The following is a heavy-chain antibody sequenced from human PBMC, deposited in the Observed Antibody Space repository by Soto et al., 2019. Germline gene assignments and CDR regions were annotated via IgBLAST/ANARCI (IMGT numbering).Heavy chain of an antibody. CDR1: GFTFTNYW. V-gene: IGHV3-74*01. CDR3: AAWRTGHDSALDY. D-gene: IGHD3-10*01. CDR2: INSDGSTT. Sequence: EVQLVESGGGLVQPGGSLRLSCAASGFTFTNYWKHWVRQVPGKGLVWVSRINSDGSTTNYADSVKGRFTISRDNAKNTLYLQMNSLRVEDTAVYYCAAWRTGHDSALDYWGQGTLVTVSS. J-gene: IGHJ4*02.